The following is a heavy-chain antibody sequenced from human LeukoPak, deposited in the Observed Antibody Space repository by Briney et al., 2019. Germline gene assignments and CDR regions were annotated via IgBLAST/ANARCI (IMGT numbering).Heavy chain of an antibody. Sequence: GASVTVSCKASGYTFTSYGISWVRQAPGQGLEWMGWISAYNGNTNYAQKLQGRVTMTTDTSTSTAYMELRSLRSDDTAVYYCARSTDCSSTSCYDGFLYYFDYWGQGTLVTVSS. D-gene: IGHD2-2*01. CDR1: GYTFTSYG. J-gene: IGHJ4*02. CDR2: ISAYNGNT. CDR3: ARSTDCSSTSCYDGFLYYFDY. V-gene: IGHV1-18*01.